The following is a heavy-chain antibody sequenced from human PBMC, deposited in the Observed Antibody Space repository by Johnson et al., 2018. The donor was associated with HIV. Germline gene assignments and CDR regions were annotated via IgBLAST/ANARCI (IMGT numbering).Heavy chain of an antibody. CDR2: IGSAGDT. J-gene: IGHJ3*02. D-gene: IGHD3-10*01. Sequence: VQLVESGGGLVQPGGSLRLSCAASEFTFSNYDMHWVRQATGKGLEWVSAIGSAGDTYYPGSVKGRFTISRENAKNSLYLQMNSLTAGDTAVYYCARGYYPGQETRGVLGAFDMWGQGTLVTVSS. CDR3: ARGYYPGQETRGVLGAFDM. V-gene: IGHV3-13*01. CDR1: EFTFSNYD.